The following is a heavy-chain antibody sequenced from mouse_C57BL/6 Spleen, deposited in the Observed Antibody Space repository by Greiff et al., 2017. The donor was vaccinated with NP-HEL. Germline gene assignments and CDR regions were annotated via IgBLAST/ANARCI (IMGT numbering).Heavy chain of an antibody. CDR1: GYTFTSYW. D-gene: IGHD1-1*01. CDR3: ARPIYYYGSSYVWYFDV. Sequence: QVQLQQPGAELVKPGASVKLSCKASGYTFTSYWMQRVKQRPGQGLEWIGEIDPSDSYTNYNQKFKGKATLTVDTSSSTAYMQLSSLTSEDSAVYYCARPIYYYGSSYVWYFDVWGTGTTVTVSS. V-gene: IGHV1-50*01. CDR2: IDPSDSYT. J-gene: IGHJ1*03.